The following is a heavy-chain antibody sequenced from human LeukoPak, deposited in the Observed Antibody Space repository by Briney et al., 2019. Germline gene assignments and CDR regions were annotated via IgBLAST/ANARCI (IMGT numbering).Heavy chain of an antibody. D-gene: IGHD3-3*01. CDR3: ARDRAARFLEWLHLDAFDI. J-gene: IGHJ3*02. V-gene: IGHV3-48*01. Sequence: PGGSLRLSCAASGFTFSSYSMNWVRQAPGKGLEWVSYISSSSTIYYADSVKGRFTISRDNAKNSLYLQMNSLRAEDTAVYYCARDRAARFLEWLHLDAFDIWGQGTMVTVSS. CDR1: GFTFSSYS. CDR2: ISSSSTI.